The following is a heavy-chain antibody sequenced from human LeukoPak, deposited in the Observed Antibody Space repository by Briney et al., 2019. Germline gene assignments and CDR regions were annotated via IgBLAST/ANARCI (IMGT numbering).Heavy chain of an antibody. Sequence: PGRSLRLSCAASGFTFDDYAMHWVRQAPGKGLEWVSGISWSSGSIGYADSVKGRFTISRDNAKNSLYLQVNSLRAEDTALYYCVKVTSYYDSSGPFDYWGQGTLVTVSS. CDR3: VKVTSYYDSSGPFDY. D-gene: IGHD3-22*01. CDR2: ISWSSGSI. V-gene: IGHV3-9*01. J-gene: IGHJ4*02. CDR1: GFTFDDYA.